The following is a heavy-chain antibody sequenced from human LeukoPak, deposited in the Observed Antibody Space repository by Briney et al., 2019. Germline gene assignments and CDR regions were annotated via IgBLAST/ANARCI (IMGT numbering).Heavy chain of an antibody. Sequence: GGSLRLSCAASGFSFSTFWMTWVRQAPGKGLEWVSSISSSSSYIYYADSVKGRFTISRDNAKNSLYLQMNSLRAEDTAVYYCATQNPVGYWGQGTLVTVSS. CDR3: ATQNPVGY. D-gene: IGHD1-14*01. CDR1: GFSFSTFW. V-gene: IGHV3-21*01. CDR2: ISSSSSYI. J-gene: IGHJ4*02.